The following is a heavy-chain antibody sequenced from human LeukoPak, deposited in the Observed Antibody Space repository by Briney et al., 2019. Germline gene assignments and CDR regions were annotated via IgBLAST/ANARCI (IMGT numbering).Heavy chain of an antibody. CDR3: ARDIGVVPAATGYNWFDP. D-gene: IGHD2-2*01. V-gene: IGHV1-3*01. J-gene: IGHJ5*02. Sequence: ASVKVSCKASGYTFTSYAMHWERQAPGQRLEWMGWINAGNGNTKYSQKFQGRVTITRDTSASTAYMELSSLRSEDTAVYYCARDIGVVPAATGYNWFDPWGQGTLVTVSS. CDR1: GYTFTSYA. CDR2: INAGNGNT.